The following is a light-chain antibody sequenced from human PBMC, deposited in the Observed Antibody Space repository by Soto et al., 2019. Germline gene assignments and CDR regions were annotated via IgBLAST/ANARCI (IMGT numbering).Light chain of an antibody. V-gene: IGKV3-20*01. J-gene: IGKJ5*01. CDR2: RTS. Sequence: EIVLTQSPGTLSLSPGERAPLSCRASQSVSSTYLAWYQQKPGQAPRLLIYRTSTRATGIPDRFSGSGSGTDFTLTISRLEPEDFAVYYCQQFGSSVTFGQGTRLEIK. CDR3: QQFGSSVT. CDR1: QSVSSTY.